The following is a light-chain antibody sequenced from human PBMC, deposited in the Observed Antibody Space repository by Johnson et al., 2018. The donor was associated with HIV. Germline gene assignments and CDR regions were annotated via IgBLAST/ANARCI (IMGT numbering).Light chain of an antibody. CDR3: GTWHNSLSAPYV. J-gene: IGLJ1*01. Sequence: QSVLTQPPSVSAAPGQKVTISCSGSRSNIGNNYVSWYQQLPGTAPKLLIYENNKRPSGIPDRFSGSKSGTSATLGITGLQTGDAADYYCGTWHNSLSAPYVFGTGTKVTVL. CDR1: RSNIGNNY. V-gene: IGLV1-51*02. CDR2: ENN.